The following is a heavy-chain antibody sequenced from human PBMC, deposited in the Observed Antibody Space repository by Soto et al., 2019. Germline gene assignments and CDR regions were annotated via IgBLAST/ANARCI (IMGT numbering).Heavy chain of an antibody. J-gene: IGHJ3*02. V-gene: IGHV4-34*01. CDR3: ARVERGTATTVVDAFDI. Sequence: QVQLQQWGAGLLKPSETLSLTCAVYGGFVSSGSYYWSWIRQPPGKGLEWIGEMSHSGGTHSNPSLKTRVTISVDTSKNQFSLKVSSVTAADTALYYCARVERGTATTVVDAFDIWGPGTMVTVSS. D-gene: IGHD1-1*01. CDR1: GGFVSSGSYY. CDR2: MSHSGGT.